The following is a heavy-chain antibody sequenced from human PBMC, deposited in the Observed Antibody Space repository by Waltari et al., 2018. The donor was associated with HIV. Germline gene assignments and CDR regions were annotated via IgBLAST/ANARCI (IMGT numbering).Heavy chain of an antibody. D-gene: IGHD6-19*01. Sequence: VQLVESGGGLVQPGGFLRLSCAASGFPFSSLAMRWVRQAPGKGLEWVSAISGSGGSTYYADSVKGRFTISRDNSKNTLYLQMNSLRAEDTAVYYCAKDRAVAGYYFDYWGQGTLVTVSS. CDR3: AKDRAVAGYYFDY. CDR2: ISGSGGST. V-gene: IGHV3-23*04. J-gene: IGHJ4*02. CDR1: GFPFSSLA.